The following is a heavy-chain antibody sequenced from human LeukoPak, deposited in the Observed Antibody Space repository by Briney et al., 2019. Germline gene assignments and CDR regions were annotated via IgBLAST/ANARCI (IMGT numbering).Heavy chain of an antibody. CDR2: IRFDGSNK. Sequence: GGSLRLSCAASGFIFSSYGMHWVRQAPGKGLDWVTFIRFDGSNKYYADSVKGRFTISRDNSKNTLYLQMNSLRAEDTAVYYCARDYVWGSYRTQRSMDVWGQGTTVTVSS. V-gene: IGHV3-30*02. CDR1: GFIFSSYG. J-gene: IGHJ6*02. D-gene: IGHD3-16*02. CDR3: ARDYVWGSYRTQRSMDV.